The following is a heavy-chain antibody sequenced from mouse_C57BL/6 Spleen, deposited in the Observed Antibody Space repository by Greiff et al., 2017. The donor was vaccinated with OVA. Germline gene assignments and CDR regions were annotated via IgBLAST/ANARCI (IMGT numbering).Heavy chain of an antibody. CDR2: ISDGGSYT. CDR3: ARDGYYAQYYYAMDY. CDR1: GFTFSSYA. D-gene: IGHD2-3*01. Sequence: EVQLVESGGGLVKPGGSLKLSCAASGFTFSSYAMSWVRQTPEKRLEWVATISDGGSYTYYPDNVKGRFTISRDNAKNNLYLPLSHLKSEDTAMYYCARDGYYAQYYYAMDYWGQGTSVTVSS. V-gene: IGHV5-4*01. J-gene: IGHJ4*01.